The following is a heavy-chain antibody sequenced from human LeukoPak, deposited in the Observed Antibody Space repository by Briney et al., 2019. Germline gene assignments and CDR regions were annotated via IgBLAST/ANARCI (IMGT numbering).Heavy chain of an antibody. J-gene: IGHJ4*02. V-gene: IGHV3-15*01. CDR1: GFTFSNAW. D-gene: IGHD3-22*01. Sequence: PGGSLGLSCAASGFTFSNAWMSWVRQAPGKGLEWVGRIKSKTDGGTTDYAAPVKGRFTISRDDSKNTLYPQMNSLKTEDTAVYYCTTVSIVVVITGSYYFDYWGQGTLVTVSS. CDR3: TTVSIVVVITGSYYFDY. CDR2: IKSKTDGGTT.